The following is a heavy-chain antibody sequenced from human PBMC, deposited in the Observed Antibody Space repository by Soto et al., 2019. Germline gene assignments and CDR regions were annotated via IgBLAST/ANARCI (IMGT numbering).Heavy chain of an antibody. V-gene: IGHV1-18*01. CDR2: ISAYNGNT. J-gene: IGHJ4*02. Sequence: GASVKVSCKASGYTFTSYGISWVRQAPGQGLEWMGWISAYNGNTNYAQKLQGRVTMTTDTSTSTAYMELRSLRSDDTAVYYCARDRTHSSSSFCGYWGQGTLVTVSS. CDR1: GYTFTSYG. CDR3: ARDRTHSSSSFCGY. D-gene: IGHD6-6*01.